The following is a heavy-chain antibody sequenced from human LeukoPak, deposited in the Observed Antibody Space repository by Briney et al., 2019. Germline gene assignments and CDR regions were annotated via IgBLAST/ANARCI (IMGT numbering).Heavy chain of an antibody. Sequence: GGSLRLSCAAPGFTFSSYAMNWVRQAPGKALEWVSATGSTGVSTFYADSVKGRFTVSRDNSKNTLSLQMNSLRAEDTAVYYCAKDPGVVPAHYFDYWGQGILVTVSS. CDR3: AKDPGVVPAHYFDY. D-gene: IGHD2-2*01. J-gene: IGHJ4*02. CDR2: TGSTGVST. CDR1: GFTFSSYA. V-gene: IGHV3-23*01.